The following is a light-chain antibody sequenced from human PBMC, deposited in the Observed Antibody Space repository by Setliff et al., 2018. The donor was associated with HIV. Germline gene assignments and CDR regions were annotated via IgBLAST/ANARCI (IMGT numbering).Light chain of an antibody. CDR1: SSDVGNYNL. CDR3: CSYASYSTYV. Sequence: QSALTQPASVSGSPGQSITISRTGTSSDVGNYNLVSWYQQHPGKAPKIMIYEVTKRPSGVSDRFSGSKSGNTASLTISWLQADDEADYYCCSYASYSTYVFGSGTKVTVL. J-gene: IGLJ1*01. CDR2: EVT. V-gene: IGLV2-23*02.